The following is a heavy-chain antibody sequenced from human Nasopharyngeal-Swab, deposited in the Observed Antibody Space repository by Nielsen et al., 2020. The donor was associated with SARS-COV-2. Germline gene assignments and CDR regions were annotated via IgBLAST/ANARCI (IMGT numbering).Heavy chain of an antibody. CDR1: GFTFSSYE. Sequence: GESLKISCAASGFTFSSYEMNWVRQAPGKGLEWVSYISSSGSTIYYADSVKGRFTISRDNAKYSLYLQMNSLRAEDTAVYYCARGHGVWFGEPDNWFDPWGQGTLVTVSS. J-gene: IGHJ5*02. CDR2: ISSSGSTI. CDR3: ARGHGVWFGEPDNWFDP. D-gene: IGHD3-10*01. V-gene: IGHV3-48*03.